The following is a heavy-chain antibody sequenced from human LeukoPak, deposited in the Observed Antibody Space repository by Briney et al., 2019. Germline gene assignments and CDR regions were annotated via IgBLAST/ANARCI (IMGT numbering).Heavy chain of an antibody. J-gene: IGHJ6*02. CDR1: GGSFSGYY. Sequence: SETLSLTCAVYGGSFSGYYWSWIRQPPGKGLEWIGEINHSGSTNYNPSLKSRVTISVDTSKNQFSLKLSSVTAADTAVYYCARGHGELFRLYYYYGTDVWGQGTTVNVSS. V-gene: IGHV4-34*01. CDR2: INHSGST. D-gene: IGHD3-10*01. CDR3: ARGHGELFRLYYYYGTDV.